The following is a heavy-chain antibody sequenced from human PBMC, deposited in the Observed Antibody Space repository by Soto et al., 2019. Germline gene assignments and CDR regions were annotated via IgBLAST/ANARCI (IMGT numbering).Heavy chain of an antibody. J-gene: IGHJ4*02. D-gene: IGHD6-6*01. CDR2: IYYSGST. CDR1: GGSISSSSYY. V-gene: IGHV4-39*01. CDR3: ARQSSSSGVDY. Sequence: SETLSLTCTVSGGSISSSSYYWGWIRQPPGKGLEWIGSIYYSGSTYYNPSLKSRVTISLDTSKNQFSLKLSSVTAADTAVYYCARQSSSSGVDYWGQGTLVTVSS.